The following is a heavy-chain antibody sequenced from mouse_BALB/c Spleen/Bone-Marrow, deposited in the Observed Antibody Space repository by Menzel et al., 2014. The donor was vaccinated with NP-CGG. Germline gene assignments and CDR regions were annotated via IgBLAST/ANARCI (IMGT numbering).Heavy chain of an antibody. V-gene: IGHV3-6*02. CDR3: AYYYYAMDY. CDR2: ISYDGSN. CDR1: GYSITSGYY. Sequence: ESGPGLVKPSQSLSLTCSVTGYSITSGYYWNWIRQFPGNKPEWMGYISYDGSNNYNPSLKNRISITRDTSKNQFFLKLNSVTTEDTATYYCAYYYYAMDYWGQGTSVTVSS. J-gene: IGHJ4*01.